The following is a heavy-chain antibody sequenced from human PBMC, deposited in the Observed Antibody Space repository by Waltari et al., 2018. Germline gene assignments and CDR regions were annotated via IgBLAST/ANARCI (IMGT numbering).Heavy chain of an antibody. CDR3: ARRRSSGYLRAKTGGGSFDH. CDR2: INHSGST. J-gene: IGHJ4*02. D-gene: IGHD3-22*01. V-gene: IGHV4-34*01. Sequence: QVQLQQWGAGLLKPSETLSLTCAVYGGSFSGYYWSWIRQPPGKGLAWIWEINHSGSTNYNPSLKSRVTISVDTSKNQFSLKLSSVTAADTAVYYCARRRSSGYLRAKTGGGSFDHWGQGTLVTVSS. CDR1: GGSFSGYY.